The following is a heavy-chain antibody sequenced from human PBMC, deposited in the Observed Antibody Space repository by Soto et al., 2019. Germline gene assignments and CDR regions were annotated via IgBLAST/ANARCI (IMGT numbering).Heavy chain of an antibody. CDR1: GFTFSSYG. CDR2: ISYDGSNK. V-gene: IGHV3-30*18. CDR3: AKERYYYDSSGYYLGPLDY. D-gene: IGHD3-22*01. J-gene: IGHJ4*02. Sequence: GGSLRLSCAASGFTFSSYGMHWVRQAPGKGLEWVAVISYDGSNKYYADSVKGRFTISRDNSKNTLYLQMNSLRAEDTAVYYCAKERYYYDSSGYYLGPLDYWGQGTLVTVSS.